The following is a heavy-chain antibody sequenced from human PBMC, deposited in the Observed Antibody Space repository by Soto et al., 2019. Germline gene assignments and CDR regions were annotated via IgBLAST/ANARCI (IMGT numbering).Heavy chain of an antibody. CDR2: ISAYNGNT. Sequence: ASVKVSCKASGYTFTSYGTSWVRQAPGQGLEWMGWISAYNGNTNYAQKLQGRVTMTTDTSTSTAYMELRSLRSDDTAVYCCARDMAVAGTPYYYYYYGMDVWGQGTTVTVSS. D-gene: IGHD6-19*01. V-gene: IGHV1-18*04. J-gene: IGHJ6*02. CDR3: ARDMAVAGTPYYYYYYGMDV. CDR1: GYTFTSYG.